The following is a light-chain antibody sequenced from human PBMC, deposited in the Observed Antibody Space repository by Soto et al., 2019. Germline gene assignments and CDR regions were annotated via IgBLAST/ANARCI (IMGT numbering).Light chain of an antibody. CDR3: AQALQTVT. V-gene: IGKV2-28*01. J-gene: IGKJ4*01. Sequence: DIERIQSPLSLPVSAGESASMSSQDSQGLLLSSGNNYLDWYLQKPGKSPQLLIYLGSTPAAGVPDRFSGSGSGTVFTLKIRTVEAEDVGVYYCAQALQTVTFGGGTKVDI. CDR2: LGS. CDR1: QGLLLSSGNNY.